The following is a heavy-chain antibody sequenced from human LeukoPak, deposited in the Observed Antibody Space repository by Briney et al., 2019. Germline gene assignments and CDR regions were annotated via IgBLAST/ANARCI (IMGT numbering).Heavy chain of an antibody. Sequence: PGESLKISCKVSGYSFSTYWLAWVRQMPGKGLEWMGIIYPGDSDTRYSPSFQGQVTISVDMSIDTAYLQLSSLKASDTAMYYCARQYYYYGSGPFYLDFWGQGTLVTVSS. J-gene: IGHJ4*02. CDR3: ARQYYYYGSGPFYLDF. D-gene: IGHD3-10*01. CDR2: IYPGDSDT. V-gene: IGHV5-51*01. CDR1: GYSFSTYW.